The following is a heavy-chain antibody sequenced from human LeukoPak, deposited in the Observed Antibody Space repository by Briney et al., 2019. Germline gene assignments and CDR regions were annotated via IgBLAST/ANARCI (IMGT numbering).Heavy chain of an antibody. CDR3: AKERRYNDVFDI. Sequence: SGGSLRLSCAASGFTFSSYGMHWVRQAPGKGLEWVAVISYDGSNKYYADSVKGRFTISRDNSKNTVYLQMNSLRAEDTAVYYCAKERRYNDVFDIGGQGTMVTVSS. D-gene: IGHD3-16*02. CDR1: GFTFSSYG. CDR2: ISYDGSNK. J-gene: IGHJ3*02. V-gene: IGHV3-30*18.